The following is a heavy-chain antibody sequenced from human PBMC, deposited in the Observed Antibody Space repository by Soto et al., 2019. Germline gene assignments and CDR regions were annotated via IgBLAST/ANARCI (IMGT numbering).Heavy chain of an antibody. CDR2: IYHIGIT. CDR3: ARDRGTATFYCNGMDV. D-gene: IGHD1-1*01. V-gene: IGHV4-4*02. J-gene: IGHJ6*02. CDR1: GDYISSYYW. Sequence: QVQLQESGPGLVKPSGTLTLTCAVSGDYISSYYWWSWVRQSPGRGLEWIGEIYHIGITNYNPPLKSRVSISVDKSKNQFSLKLTYVTGADAAVYYCARDRGTATFYCNGMDVWGQRTTVTVSS.